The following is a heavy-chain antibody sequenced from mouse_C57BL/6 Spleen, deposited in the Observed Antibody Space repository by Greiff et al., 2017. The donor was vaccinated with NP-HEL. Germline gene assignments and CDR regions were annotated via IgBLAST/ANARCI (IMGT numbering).Heavy chain of an antibody. CDR1: GYTFTDYE. CDR3: TRKDRNYGYAMDY. J-gene: IGHJ4*01. V-gene: IGHV1-15*01. D-gene: IGHD2-1*01. Sequence: VKLMESGAELVRPGASVTLSCKASGYTFTDYEMHWVKQTPVHGLEWIGAIDPETGGTAYNQKFKGKAILTADKSSSTAYMELRSLTSEDSAVYYCTRKDRNYGYAMDYWGQGTSVTVSS. CDR2: IDPETGGT.